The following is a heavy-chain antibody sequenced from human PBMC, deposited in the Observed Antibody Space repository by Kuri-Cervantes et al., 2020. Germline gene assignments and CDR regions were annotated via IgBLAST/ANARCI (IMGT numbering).Heavy chain of an antibody. CDR1: GFTFSSYG. V-gene: IGHV3-30*03. CDR2: ISYDGSNK. J-gene: IGHJ4*02. D-gene: IGHD2/OR15-2a*01. Sequence: LSLTCAASGFTFSSYGMHWVRQAPGKGLEWVAVISYDGSNKYYADSVKGRFTISRDDSKNTLYLQMNSLRAEDTAVYYCARDPDAYTTHFPPEYWGQGTLVTVSS. CDR3: ARDPDAYTTHFPPEY.